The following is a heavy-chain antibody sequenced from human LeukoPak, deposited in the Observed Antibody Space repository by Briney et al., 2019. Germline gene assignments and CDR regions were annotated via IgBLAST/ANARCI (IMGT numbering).Heavy chain of an antibody. D-gene: IGHD5-24*01. CDR3: ARARDGGEMATNYFDY. V-gene: IGHV4-34*01. J-gene: IGHJ4*02. Sequence: SETLSLTCAVSGGSFSGYYWSWIRQPPGKGLEWIGEINHSGSTNYNPSLKSRVTISVDTSKNQFSLKLSSVTAADTAVYYCARARDGGEMATNYFDYWGQGTLVTVSS. CDR2: INHSGST. CDR1: GGSFSGYY.